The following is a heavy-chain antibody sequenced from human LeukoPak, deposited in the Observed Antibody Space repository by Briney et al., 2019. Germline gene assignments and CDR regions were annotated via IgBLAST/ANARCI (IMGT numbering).Heavy chain of an antibody. Sequence: PGGSLRLSCAASGFTFSSYGMHWVRQAPGKGLEWVAVIWYDGSNKYYADSVKGRFTISRDNSKNTLYLQMNSLRAEDTAVYYCARDRAYSSLGMDVWGKGTTVTVSS. V-gene: IGHV3-33*08. CDR3: ARDRAYSSLGMDV. CDR2: IWYDGSNK. CDR1: GFTFSSYG. J-gene: IGHJ6*04. D-gene: IGHD6-13*01.